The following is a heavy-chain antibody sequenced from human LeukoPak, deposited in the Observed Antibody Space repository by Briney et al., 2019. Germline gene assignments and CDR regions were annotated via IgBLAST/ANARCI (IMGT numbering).Heavy chain of an antibody. Sequence: PSETLSLTCTVSGGSISSGSYYWSWIRQPAGKGLEWIGRIYTSGSTNYNPSLKSRVTISLDTSKNQFSLKLSSVTAADTAVYYCARGIILKKYSSSWYVTRRRGEYYYYYMDVWGKGTTVTVSS. V-gene: IGHV4-61*02. CDR3: ARGIILKKYSSSWYVTRRRGEYYYYYMDV. J-gene: IGHJ6*03. D-gene: IGHD6-13*01. CDR1: GGSISSGSYY. CDR2: IYTSGST.